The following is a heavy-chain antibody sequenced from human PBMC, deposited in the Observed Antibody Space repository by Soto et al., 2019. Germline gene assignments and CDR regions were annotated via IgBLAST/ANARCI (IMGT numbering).Heavy chain of an antibody. CDR1: GGTFSSYA. V-gene: IGHV1-69*13. J-gene: IGHJ5*02. D-gene: IGHD3-22*01. Sequence: SVKVSCKASGGTFSSYAISWVRQAPGQGLEWMGGIIPIFGTANYAQKYQGRVTITADESTSTAYMEMSSLRSEDMAVYYCVEYYYDSSGYLRFDPWGQGTLVTVSS. CDR3: VEYYYDSSGYLRFDP. CDR2: IIPIFGTA.